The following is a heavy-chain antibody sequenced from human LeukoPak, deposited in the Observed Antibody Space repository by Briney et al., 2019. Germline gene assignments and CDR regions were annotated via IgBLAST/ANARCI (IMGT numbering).Heavy chain of an antibody. CDR2: ISYSGT. CDR3: ANSANYGGNSGYFDY. Sequence: PSETLSLTCTVSGGSVSSSSYYWGWIRQPPGKGLEWIGSISYSGTYYNPSLKSRLTISVDTSKNQFSLKLSSVTAADTAVYYCANSANYGGNSGYFDYWGQGTLVTVSS. J-gene: IGHJ4*02. V-gene: IGHV4-39*01. CDR1: GGSVSSSSYY. D-gene: IGHD4-23*01.